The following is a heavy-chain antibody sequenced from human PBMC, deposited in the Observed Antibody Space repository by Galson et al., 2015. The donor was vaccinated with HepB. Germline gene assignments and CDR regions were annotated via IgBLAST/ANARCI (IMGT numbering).Heavy chain of an antibody. CDR2: ISGSSNYI. CDR3: ASECSSSRNYYYYGMDV. V-gene: IGHV3-21*01. Sequence: SLRLSCAASGFIFSSYSMNWVRQAPGRGLEWVSSISGSSNYIYYADSVKGRFTISRDNAKNSLYLQMNSLRAEDTAVYYCASECSSSRNYYYYGMDVWGQGTTVTVSS. J-gene: IGHJ6*02. D-gene: IGHD6-6*01. CDR1: GFIFSSYS.